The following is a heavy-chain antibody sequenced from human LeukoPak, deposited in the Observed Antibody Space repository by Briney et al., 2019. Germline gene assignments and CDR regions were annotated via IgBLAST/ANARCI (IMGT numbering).Heavy chain of an antibody. Sequence: SETLSLTCTVSGGSISSSSYYWGWIRQPPGKGLEWIGRIYTSGSTNYNPSLKSRVTISVDTSKNQFSLKLSSVTAADTAVYYCARASGYDPYYFDYWGQGTLVTVSS. CDR1: GGSISSSSYY. D-gene: IGHD5-12*01. V-gene: IGHV4-39*07. CDR2: IYTSGST. J-gene: IGHJ4*02. CDR3: ARASGYDPYYFDY.